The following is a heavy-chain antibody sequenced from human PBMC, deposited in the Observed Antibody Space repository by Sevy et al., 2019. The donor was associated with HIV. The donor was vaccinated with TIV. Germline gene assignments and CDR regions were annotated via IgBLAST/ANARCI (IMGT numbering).Heavy chain of an antibody. V-gene: IGHV3-30-3*01. Sequence: GGSLRLSCAASGFTFSSYAMHWVRQAPGKGLEWVAVVSYDGSNKHYADSVKGRFTISRDNSKNTLYLQMNSLRAEDTAVYYCASPPHVDTAKHDYWGQGTLVTVSS. CDR1: GFTFSSYA. J-gene: IGHJ4*02. CDR3: ASPPHVDTAKHDY. CDR2: VSYDGSNK. D-gene: IGHD5-18*01.